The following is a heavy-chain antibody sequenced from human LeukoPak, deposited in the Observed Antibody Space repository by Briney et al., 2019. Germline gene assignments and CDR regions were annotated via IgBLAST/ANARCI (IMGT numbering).Heavy chain of an antibody. Sequence: GGSLRLSCAASGFTFSSSTINWVRQAPGKWLEWVSTIGVRGIYTSYADSVQGRFTISRDNSKNTLYLQMNSLRAEDTAIYYCAKNGDRGAYCTGGTCYPYFYYYMDVWGKGTTVTI. CDR2: IGVRGIYT. CDR3: AKNGDRGAYCTGGTCYPYFYYYMDV. V-gene: IGHV3-23*01. D-gene: IGHD2-15*01. CDR1: GFTFSSST. J-gene: IGHJ6*03.